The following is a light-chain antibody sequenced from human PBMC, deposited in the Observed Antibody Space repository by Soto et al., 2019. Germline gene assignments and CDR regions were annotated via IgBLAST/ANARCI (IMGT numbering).Light chain of an antibody. J-gene: IGKJ4*01. Sequence: DIPMTQSPSSLSASVGDRVSITCRASQSIISFLNWYQQKPGRAPKLLIYAASSLESGVPSRFSGSGSGTDFTLTISSLQPEDFATYFWHQSYSTPLTFGGGTKVEI. CDR1: QSIISF. CDR3: HQSYSTPLT. V-gene: IGKV1-39*01. CDR2: AAS.